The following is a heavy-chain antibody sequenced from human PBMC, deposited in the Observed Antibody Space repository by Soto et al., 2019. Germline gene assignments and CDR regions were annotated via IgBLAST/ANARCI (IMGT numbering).Heavy chain of an antibody. J-gene: IGHJ6*02. CDR3: AADLYTDTAMVYYYYYGMDV. D-gene: IGHD5-18*01. Sequence: SVKVSCKASGFTFTSSAVQWVLQARGQRLEWIGWIVVGSGNTNYAQKFQERVTITRDMSTSTAYMELSSLRSEDTAVYYCAADLYTDTAMVYYYYYGMDVWGQGTTVTVSS. V-gene: IGHV1-58*01. CDR1: GFTFTSSA. CDR2: IVVGSGNT.